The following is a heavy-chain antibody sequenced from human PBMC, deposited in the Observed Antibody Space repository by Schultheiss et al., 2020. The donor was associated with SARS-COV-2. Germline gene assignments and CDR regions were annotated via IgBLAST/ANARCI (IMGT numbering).Heavy chain of an antibody. V-gene: IGHV3-30-3*01. CDR3: ARGTDSKIDY. Sequence: GGSLRLSCAASGFTFSSYAMHWVRQAPGKGLEWVAVISYDGSNKYYADSVKGRFTISRDNSKNTLYLQMNSLRAEDTAVYYCARGTDSKIDYWGQGTLVTVSS. J-gene: IGHJ4*02. D-gene: IGHD1-1*01. CDR1: GFTFSSYA. CDR2: ISYDGSNK.